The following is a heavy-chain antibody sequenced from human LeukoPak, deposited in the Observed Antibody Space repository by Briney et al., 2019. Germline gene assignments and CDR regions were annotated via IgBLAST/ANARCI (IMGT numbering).Heavy chain of an antibody. V-gene: IGHV3-21*01. CDR1: GFTFSSYS. J-gene: IGHJ4*02. CDR3: ARAYCSGGSCYPFDY. CDR2: ISSSSSYI. D-gene: IGHD2-15*01. Sequence: GSLRLSCAASGFTFSSYSMNWVRQAPGKGLEWVSSISSSSSYIYYADSVKGRFTISRDNAKNSLYLQMNSLRAEDTAVYYCARAYCSGGSCYPFDYWGQGTLVTVSS.